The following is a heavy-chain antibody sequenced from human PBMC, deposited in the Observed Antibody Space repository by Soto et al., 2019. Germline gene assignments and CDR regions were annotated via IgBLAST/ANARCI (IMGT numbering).Heavy chain of an antibody. CDR3: ARDLEGIAVAGTGWFDP. V-gene: IGHV4-61*08. J-gene: IGHJ5*02. CDR1: GGSINSGGYY. Sequence: SETLSLTCAVSGGSINSGGYYWSWIRQHPGKGLEWIGYIYYSGSTNYNPSLKSRVTISVDTSKNQFSLKLSSVTAADTAVYYCARDLEGIAVAGTGWFDPWGQGTLVTVSS. CDR2: IYYSGST. D-gene: IGHD6-19*01.